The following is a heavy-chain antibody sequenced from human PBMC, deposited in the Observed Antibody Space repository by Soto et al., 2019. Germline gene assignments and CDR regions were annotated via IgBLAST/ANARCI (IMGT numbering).Heavy chain of an antibody. CDR2: INHSGST. V-gene: IGHV4-34*01. J-gene: IGHJ6*02. D-gene: IGHD4-4*01. CDR3: ARGRLDSLQFNYGMDV. CDR1: GGSFSGYY. Sequence: SETLSLTCAVYGGSFSGYYWSWTRQPPGKGLEWIGEINHSGSTNYNPSLKSRVTISVDTSKNQFSLKLSSVTAADTAVYYCARGRLDSLQFNYGMDVWGQGTTVTVSS.